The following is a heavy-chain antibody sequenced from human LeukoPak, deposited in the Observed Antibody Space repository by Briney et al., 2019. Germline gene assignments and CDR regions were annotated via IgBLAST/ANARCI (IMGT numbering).Heavy chain of an antibody. CDR3: ARDSDYGGYY. Sequence: SETLSLTCTVSGDSISSSSYYWGWIRQPPGKGLEWIGSIYYSGSTNYNPSLKSRVTISVDTSKNQFSLKLSSVTAADTAVYYCARDSDYGGYYWGQGTLVTVSS. D-gene: IGHD4-23*01. CDR2: IYYSGST. CDR1: GDSISSSSYY. V-gene: IGHV4-39*07. J-gene: IGHJ4*02.